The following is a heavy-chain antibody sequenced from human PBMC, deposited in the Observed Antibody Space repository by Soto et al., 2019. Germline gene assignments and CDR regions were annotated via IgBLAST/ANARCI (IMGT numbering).Heavy chain of an antibody. Sequence: XGSLRLSCAASGFTFTRYSMNWVRQAPGKGLEWVSSISSTTNYIYYADSMKGRFTVSRDNAKNSVYLEMNSLSAEDTALYYCAREYEDLTSNFDYWGQGTLVTVSS. CDR1: GFTFTRYS. CDR3: AREYEDLTSNFDY. D-gene: IGHD3-3*01. J-gene: IGHJ4*02. V-gene: IGHV3-21*01. CDR2: ISSTTNYI.